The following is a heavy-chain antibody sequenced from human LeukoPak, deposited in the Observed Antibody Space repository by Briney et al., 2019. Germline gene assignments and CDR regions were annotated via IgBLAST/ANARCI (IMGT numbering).Heavy chain of an antibody. CDR2: ISSSSSYI. Sequence: GGSLRLSCAASGFTFSSYSMNWVRQAPGKGLEWVSSISSSSSYIYYADSVKGRFTISRDNAKNSLYLQINSLRGEDTAVYYCARVGDCGSTSCYDSWGQGTLVTVSS. CDR3: ARVGDCGSTSCYDS. D-gene: IGHD2-2*01. J-gene: IGHJ4*03. CDR1: GFTFSSYS. V-gene: IGHV3-21*01.